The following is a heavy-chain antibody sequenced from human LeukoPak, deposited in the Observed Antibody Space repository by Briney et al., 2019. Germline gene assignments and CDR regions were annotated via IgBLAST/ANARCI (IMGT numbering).Heavy chain of an antibody. CDR1: GFTLSNAW. D-gene: IGHD3-22*01. V-gene: IGHV3-23*01. J-gene: IGHJ4*02. CDR3: AKDGDYYDSSGYYVGPAGADNYFDY. CDR2: ISGSGGST. Sequence: PGGSLRLSCAASGFTLSNAWMNWVRQAPGKGLEWVSAISGSGGSTYYADSVKGRFTISRDNSKNTLYLQMNSLRAEDTAVYYCAKDGDYYDSSGYYVGPAGADNYFDYWGQGTLVTVSS.